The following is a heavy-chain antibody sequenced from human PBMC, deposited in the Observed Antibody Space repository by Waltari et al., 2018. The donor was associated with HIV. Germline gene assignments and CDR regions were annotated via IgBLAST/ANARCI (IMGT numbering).Heavy chain of an antibody. D-gene: IGHD3-22*01. CDR2: ISSSGNTI. Sequence: EVQLVESGGGLIQPGGSMSISCAASGFTFSSYEMNWVRQAPGKGVEWVSYISSSGNTIYYADSVKGRFTISRDNTKNSLYLQMNSLRAEDTAVYYCARDRPYYYDSSGDAFDIWGQGTMVTVSS. CDR1: GFTFSSYE. CDR3: ARDRPYYYDSSGDAFDI. J-gene: IGHJ3*02. V-gene: IGHV3-48*03.